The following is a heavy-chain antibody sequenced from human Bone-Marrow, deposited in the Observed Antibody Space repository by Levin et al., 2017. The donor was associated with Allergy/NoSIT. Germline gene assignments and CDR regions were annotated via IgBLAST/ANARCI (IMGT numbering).Heavy chain of an antibody. J-gene: IGHJ4*02. CDR2: IYYTGST. D-gene: IGHD2-15*01. CDR1: GGSISSHY. CDR3: ARYYCSGGICDHFDY. V-gene: IGHV4-59*11. Sequence: SQTLSLTCSVSGGSISSHYWSWIRQPPGKGLEWIGYIYYTGSTTYNPSLKSRVTMSVDTSKNQFSLKLTSVTAADTAVYFCARYYCSGGICDHFDYWGQGTLVTVSS.